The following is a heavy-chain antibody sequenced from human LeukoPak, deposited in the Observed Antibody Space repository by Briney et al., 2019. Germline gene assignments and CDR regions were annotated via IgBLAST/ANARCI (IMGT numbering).Heavy chain of an antibody. CDR1: GGSVTSYY. D-gene: IGHD6-13*01. CDR3: ARGSRGSSWYTYYFDY. Sequence: SETLSLTCIVSGGSVTSYYWSWIRQPPGKGLEWIGYIYYSGSTNYNPSLKSRVTISVDTSKNQFSLKLSSVTAADTAVYYCARGSRGSSWYTYYFDYWGQGTLVTVSS. CDR2: IYYSGST. J-gene: IGHJ4*02. V-gene: IGHV4-59*02.